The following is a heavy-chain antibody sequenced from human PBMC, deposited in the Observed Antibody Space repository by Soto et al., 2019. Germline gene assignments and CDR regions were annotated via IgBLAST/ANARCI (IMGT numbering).Heavy chain of an antibody. CDR1: GFAFDDYA. J-gene: IGHJ4*02. D-gene: IGHD3-22*01. Sequence: GGSLRLSCAASGFAFDDYAMHWVRQAPGKGLEWVSGISWNSGSIGYADSVKGRFTISRDNAKNSLYLQMNSLRPEDTALYYCAKESGYDSSGYYFDYWGQGTLVTVSS. V-gene: IGHV3-9*01. CDR2: ISWNSGSI. CDR3: AKESGYDSSGYYFDY.